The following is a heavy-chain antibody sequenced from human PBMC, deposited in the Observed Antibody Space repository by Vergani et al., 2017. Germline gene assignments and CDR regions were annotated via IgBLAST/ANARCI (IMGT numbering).Heavy chain of an antibody. J-gene: IGHJ4*02. Sequence: EVQLVESGGGLVKPGGSLRLSCAASGFTFSNAWMSWVRQAPGKGLEWVGRIKSQTDGGTTDYAAPVKGRFTISRDDSKNTLYLQMNSLKTEDTAVYYCTTSHYYDSSGYSLDYWGQGTLVTVSS. CDR1: GFTFSNAW. V-gene: IGHV3-15*01. CDR2: IKSQTDGGTT. D-gene: IGHD3-22*01. CDR3: TTSHYYDSSGYSLDY.